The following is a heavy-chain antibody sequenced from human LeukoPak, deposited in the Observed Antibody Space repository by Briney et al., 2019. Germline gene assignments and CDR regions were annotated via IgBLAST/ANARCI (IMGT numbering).Heavy chain of an antibody. CDR1: GGSISSYY. CDR2: IYTSGST. J-gene: IGHJ4*02. CDR3: ARSGTVGAMPV. Sequence: SETLSLTCTVSGGSISSYYWSWIRQPAGKGLEWIGRIYTSGSTNYNPSLKSRVTMSVDTSKNQFSLQLSSVTAADTAMYYCARSGTVGAMPVWGQGTLVTVSS. D-gene: IGHD1-26*01. V-gene: IGHV4-4*07.